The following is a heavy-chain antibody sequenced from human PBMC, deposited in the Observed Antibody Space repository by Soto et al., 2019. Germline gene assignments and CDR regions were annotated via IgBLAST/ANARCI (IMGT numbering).Heavy chain of an antibody. CDR2: ISSSSSYI. CDR1: GVPFRNYA. V-gene: IGHV3-21*01. CDR3: ARAGSYRFDY. J-gene: IGHJ4*01. D-gene: IGHD3-10*01. Sequence: PGGSLRLSCAASGVPFRNYAMNWVRQAPGKGLEWVSSISSSSSYIYYADSVKGRFTISRDNAKNTLYLQMNSLTTEDTAVYYCARAGSYRFDYWGHGTLVTVSS.